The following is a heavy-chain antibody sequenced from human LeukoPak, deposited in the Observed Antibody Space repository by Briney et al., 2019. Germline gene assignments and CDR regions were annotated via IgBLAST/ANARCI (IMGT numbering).Heavy chain of an antibody. V-gene: IGHV5-51*01. CDR2: IYSGDSDT. J-gene: IGHJ4*02. D-gene: IGHD1-26*01. CDR3: ARRMVSGSYPYYFDY. Sequence: GESLKISCKGSGYSFTSYWIGWVRQMPGKGLEWMGIIYSGDSDTRYSPSFQGQVTISADKSISTAYLQWSSLKASDTAMYYCARRMVSGSYPYYFDYWGQGTLVTVSS. CDR1: GYSFTSYW.